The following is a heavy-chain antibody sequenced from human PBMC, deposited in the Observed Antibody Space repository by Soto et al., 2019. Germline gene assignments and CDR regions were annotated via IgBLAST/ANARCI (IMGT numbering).Heavy chain of an antibody. CDR2: INAGSGYT. D-gene: IGHD4-17*01. J-gene: IGHJ4*02. CDR3: ASGLPGYLDK. Sequence: QVQLVQSGAEVKKPGASVKVSCKASGYSFTSYSMHWVRQAPGQRLEWLGWINAGSGYTTYSQKFQGRVTLTRDTSATTAYMELSLLRSEDTAVYYCASGLPGYLDKWGQGTLVTVSS. CDR1: GYSFTSYS. V-gene: IGHV1-3*01.